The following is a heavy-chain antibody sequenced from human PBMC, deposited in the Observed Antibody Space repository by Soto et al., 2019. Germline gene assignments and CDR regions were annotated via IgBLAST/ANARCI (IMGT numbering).Heavy chain of an antibody. CDR2: ISYDGSNE. J-gene: IGHJ4*02. D-gene: IGHD1-1*01. Sequence: QVPLVQSGGGVVQPGRSLRLSCVASGFIFSTYGMHWVRQVPGKGLEWVAHISYDGSNEYYADSVKGRFTVSRDNAKNTLDLQVNGLKTEDTALYYCTKEYIVGTTWGYFESWGQGALVIVSS. CDR1: GFIFSTYG. V-gene: IGHV3-30*18. CDR3: TKEYIVGTTWGYFES.